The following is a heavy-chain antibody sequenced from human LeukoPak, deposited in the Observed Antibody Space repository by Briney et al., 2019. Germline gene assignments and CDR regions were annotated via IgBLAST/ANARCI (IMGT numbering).Heavy chain of an antibody. CDR2: ISSTGSYI. CDR3: ARDRWGL. Sequence: GGSLRLSCAASGFTFSSYSMNWVRQAPGKGLEWVSCISSTGSYIYYADSVKGRFTISRDNAKNSLYLQMNSLRAEDTAVYYCARDRWGLGGQGTLVTVSS. J-gene: IGHJ4*02. D-gene: IGHD4-23*01. V-gene: IGHV3-21*01. CDR1: GFTFSSYS.